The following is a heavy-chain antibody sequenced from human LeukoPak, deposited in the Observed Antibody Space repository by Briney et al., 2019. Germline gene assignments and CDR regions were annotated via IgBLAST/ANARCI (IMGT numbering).Heavy chain of an antibody. D-gene: IGHD3-16*01. CDR1: GFTFSSYW. Sequence: PGRSLTLSCAASGFTFSSYWMSSVRQAPGKWLEWVANIKQDGSEKYYVDSVKGRFTISRDNAKNSLYLQMNSLRAEDTAVYYCARRGGANDYWGQGTLVTVSS. CDR3: ARRGGANDY. J-gene: IGHJ4*02. V-gene: IGHV3-7*01. CDR2: IKQDGSEK.